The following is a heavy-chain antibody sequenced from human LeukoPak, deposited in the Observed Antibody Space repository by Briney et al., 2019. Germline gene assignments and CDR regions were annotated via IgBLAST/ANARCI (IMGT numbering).Heavy chain of an antibody. D-gene: IGHD3-10*01. Sequence: SETLSLTCTVSGGSISSYYWSWIRQPPGKGLEWIGYIYYSGSTNYNPSLKSRVTISVDTSKNQFSLKLGSVTAADTAVYYCARENYGSGSYYYYYYMDVWGKGTTVTISS. V-gene: IGHV4-59*01. CDR3: ARENYGSGSYYYYYYMDV. CDR1: GGSISSYY. CDR2: IYYSGST. J-gene: IGHJ6*03.